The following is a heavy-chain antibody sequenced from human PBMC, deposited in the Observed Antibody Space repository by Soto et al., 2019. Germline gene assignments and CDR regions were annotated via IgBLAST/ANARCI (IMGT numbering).Heavy chain of an antibody. J-gene: IGHJ4*02. D-gene: IGHD3-3*01. Sequence: GGSLRLSCVTSGFTFSSYWMSWVRQAPGKGLEWVANIKQDGSEKYYVDSVKGRFTISRDNAKNSLYLQMNSLRAEDTAVYYCARARFLERPYYYFDYWGQGTLVTVSS. CDR3: ARARFLERPYYYFDY. CDR1: GFTFSSYW. CDR2: IKQDGSEK. V-gene: IGHV3-7*01.